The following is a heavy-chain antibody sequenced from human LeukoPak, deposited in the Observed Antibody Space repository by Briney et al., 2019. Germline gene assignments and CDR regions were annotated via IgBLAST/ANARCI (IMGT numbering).Heavy chain of an antibody. V-gene: IGHV3-74*01. CDR1: GFSFSYFW. J-gene: IGHJ3*02. Sequence: PGGSLRLSCAASGFSFSYFWMHWVRQAPGKGLVWVSRLNRDGSGTSYADYVKGRFTISRDNAKNTLSLQMNSLRAEDTAVYYCTRELEYRGSPDDAFDIWGQGTMVTVSS. D-gene: IGHD1-26*01. CDR2: LNRDGSGT. CDR3: TRELEYRGSPDDAFDI.